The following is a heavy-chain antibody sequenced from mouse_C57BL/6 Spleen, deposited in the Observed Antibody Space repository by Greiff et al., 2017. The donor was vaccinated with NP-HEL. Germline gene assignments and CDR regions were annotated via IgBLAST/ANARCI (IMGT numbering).Heavy chain of an antibody. V-gene: IGHV1-64*01. Sequence: QVQLQQPGAELVKPGASVKLSCKASGFTFTSYWMHWVKQRPGQGLEWIGMIHPNSGSTNYNEKFKSKATLTVDKSSSTAYMQLSSLTSEDSAVYYCARLTVGRAMDYWGQGTSVTVSS. CDR1: GFTFTSYW. CDR2: IHPNSGST. J-gene: IGHJ4*01. CDR3: ARLTVGRAMDY. D-gene: IGHD1-1*01.